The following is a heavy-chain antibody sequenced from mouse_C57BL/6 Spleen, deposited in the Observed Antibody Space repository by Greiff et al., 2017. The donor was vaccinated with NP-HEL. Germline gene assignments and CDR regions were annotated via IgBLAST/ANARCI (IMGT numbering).Heavy chain of an antibody. CDR3: TQLRRPSFDY. D-gene: IGHD1-1*01. Sequence: EVQLQQSGAELVRPGASVKLSCTASGFNIKDDYMHWVKQRPEQGLEWIGWIDPENGDTEYASKFQGKATITADKSSNTAYLQLSSLTSEDTAVYYCTQLRRPSFDYWGQGTTLTVSS. CDR2: IDPENGDT. J-gene: IGHJ2*01. CDR1: GFNIKDDY. V-gene: IGHV14-4*01.